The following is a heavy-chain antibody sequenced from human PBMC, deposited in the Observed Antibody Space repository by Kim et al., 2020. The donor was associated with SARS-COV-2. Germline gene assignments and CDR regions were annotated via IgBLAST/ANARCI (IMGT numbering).Heavy chain of an antibody. J-gene: IGHJ4*02. CDR3: ARGETITGRVVDY. V-gene: IGHV3-30*04. CDR1: GFTFSTYA. Sequence: GGSLRLSCAASGFTFSTYAMYWVRQPPGKGLDWVAVISHDGSNKFYVDSVKGRFTISRDNSKNTLFLQMNSLRAEDTAVYYCARGETITGRVVDYWGQGT. CDR2: ISHDGSNK. D-gene: IGHD1-20*01.